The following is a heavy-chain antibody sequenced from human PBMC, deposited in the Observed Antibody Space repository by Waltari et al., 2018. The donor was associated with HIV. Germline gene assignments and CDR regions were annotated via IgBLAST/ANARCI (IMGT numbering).Heavy chain of an antibody. CDR2: MSISSTTI. CDR1: GFTFSSYA. D-gene: IGHD6-6*01. V-gene: IGHV3-48*04. Sequence: EVQLVESGGGLVQPGGSLRLSCAASGFTFSSYAINWVRQAPGKGLVWVSYMSISSTTINCADSVKGRFTLSRDNAKHLLYLQMSGLRAEYTAVYFCARERFGSSYFGYWGQGALFTVAS. J-gene: IGHJ4*02. CDR3: ARERFGSSYFGY.